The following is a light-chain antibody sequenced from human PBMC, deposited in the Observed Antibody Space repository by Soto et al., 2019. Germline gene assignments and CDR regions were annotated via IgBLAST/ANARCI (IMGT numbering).Light chain of an antibody. CDR1: QGIGYS. V-gene: IGKV1-27*01. Sequence: DIQMTQSPSSLSASVGDRVTITCRASQGIGYSLAWYQQKPGRVPKLLIYATSALQSGVPSRFSGGGSGTDFTLTIDSLQPEDIATYYCQKYDRVPGTFGQGTKVELK. J-gene: IGKJ1*01. CDR2: ATS. CDR3: QKYDRVPGT.